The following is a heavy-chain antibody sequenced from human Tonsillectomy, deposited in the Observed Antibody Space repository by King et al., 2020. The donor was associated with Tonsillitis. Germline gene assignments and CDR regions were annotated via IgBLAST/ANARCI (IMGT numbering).Heavy chain of an antibody. CDR3: ARVGWSGIVVLTYYFDY. V-gene: IGHV4-59*01. D-gene: IGHD2-15*01. Sequence: VQLQESGPGLVKPSETLSLTCTVSGGSISRYYWSWIRHPPVKVLEWIVYIYYSGSTNYNPSLKSRVTISVDTSKNQFSLQLSSVTAADTAVYYCARVGWSGIVVLTYYFDYWGQGTLVTVSS. CDR1: GGSISRYY. J-gene: IGHJ4*02. CDR2: IYYSGST.